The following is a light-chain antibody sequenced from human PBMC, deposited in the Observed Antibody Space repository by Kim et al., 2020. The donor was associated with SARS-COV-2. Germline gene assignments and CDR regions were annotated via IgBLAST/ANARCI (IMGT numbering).Light chain of an antibody. J-gene: IGKJ4*01. Sequence: SPGERATPSCRASQTVGNNYLAWYQQKPGQTPTLLIYNASSRATGIPDRFSGSGSGTDFTLTVSRLEPEDFAVYYCQQHAYAPLAFGGGTKVDIK. V-gene: IGKV3-20*01. CDR2: NAS. CDR3: QQHAYAPLA. CDR1: QTVGNNY.